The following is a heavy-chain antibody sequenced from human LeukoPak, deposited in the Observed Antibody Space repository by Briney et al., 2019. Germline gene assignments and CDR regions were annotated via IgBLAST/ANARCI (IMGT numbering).Heavy chain of an antibody. CDR1: GYTFTSYD. J-gene: IGHJ4*02. CDR3: ARGLVEGNSDEGY. Sequence: ASVTVSFKASGYTFTSYDINWVRQATGQGLEWMGWMNPNSGNTGYSQKFQGRVTMTMNTSISTAYMELSSLRCEDTAVYYCARGLVEGNSDEGYWGQGTLVTVSS. D-gene: IGHD1-7*01. V-gene: IGHV1-8*02. CDR2: MNPNSGNT.